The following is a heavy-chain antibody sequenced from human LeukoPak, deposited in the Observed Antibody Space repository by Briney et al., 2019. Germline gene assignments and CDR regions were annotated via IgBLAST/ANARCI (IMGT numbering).Heavy chain of an antibody. D-gene: IGHD3-16*01. J-gene: IGHJ5*01. CDR2: VYYSGSI. Sequence: SETLSLTCTVSGGSIGNNYWTWIRQPPGKGLEWIGSVYYSGSIFSDTSHKSRVTISGDTSKNQFSLSLSSVTAADTAVYYCARLNPGYVTAPHDSWGQGMLVTVSS. CDR3: ARLNPGYVTAPHDS. V-gene: IGHV4-39*01. CDR1: GGSIGNNY.